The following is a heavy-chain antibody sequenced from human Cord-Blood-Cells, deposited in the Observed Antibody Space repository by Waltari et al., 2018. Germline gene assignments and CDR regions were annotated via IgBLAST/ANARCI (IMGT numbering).Heavy chain of an antibody. V-gene: IGHV4-34*01. D-gene: IGHD7-27*01. J-gene: IGHJ3*02. Sequence: QVQLQQWGAGLLQPSETLSLTCAVYGGSFSGYYWSWTRQPPGKGLEWIGEINHSGSTNYNPSLKSRVTISVDTSKNQFSLKLSSVTAADTAVYYCARGTPANWGLLRAFDIWGQGTMVTVSS. CDR2: INHSGST. CDR3: ARGTPANWGLLRAFDI. CDR1: GGSFSGYY.